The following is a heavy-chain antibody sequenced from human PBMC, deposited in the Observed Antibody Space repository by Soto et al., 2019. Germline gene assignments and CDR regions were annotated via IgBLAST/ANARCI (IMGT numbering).Heavy chain of an antibody. J-gene: IGHJ5*02. CDR1: GGSFSGYY. CDR3: ARAFSLIGYCSSTSCYNWFDP. CDR2: INHSGST. V-gene: IGHV4-34*01. Sequence: SETLSLTCSVYGGSFSGYYWSWIRQPPGKGLEWIGEINHSGSTNYNPSLKSRVTISVDTSKNQFSLKLSSVTAADTAVYYCARAFSLIGYCSSTSCYNWFDPWGQGTLVTVSS. D-gene: IGHD2-2*01.